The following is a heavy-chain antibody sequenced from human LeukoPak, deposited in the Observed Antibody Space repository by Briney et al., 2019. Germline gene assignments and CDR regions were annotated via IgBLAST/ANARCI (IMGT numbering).Heavy chain of an antibody. Sequence: GGSLRLSCAASGFTFSSYGMHWVRQAPGKGLEWVAVIWCDGSNKYYADSVKGRFTISRDNSKNTLYLQMNSLRAEDTAVYYCARDLALYDILTGYKHWGQGTLVTVSS. CDR1: GFTFSSYG. V-gene: IGHV3-33*01. D-gene: IGHD3-9*01. CDR3: ARDLALYDILTGYKH. J-gene: IGHJ4*02. CDR2: IWCDGSNK.